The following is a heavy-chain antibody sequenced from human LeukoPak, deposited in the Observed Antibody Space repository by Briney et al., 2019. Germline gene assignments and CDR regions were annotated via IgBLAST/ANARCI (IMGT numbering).Heavy chain of an antibody. CDR2: IYYSGST. CDR1: GGSITTYY. D-gene: IGHD6-19*01. V-gene: IGHV4-59*01. J-gene: IGHJ6*03. CDR3: ARGRDGYSSGWYSSRYYYMDV. Sequence: SETLSLTCTVSGGSITTYYWSWIRQPPGKGLEWLGYIYYSGSTNYNPSLKSRVTISVNTSKNQFSLKLSSVTAADTAVYYCARGRDGYSSGWYSSRYYYMDVWGKGTTVTVSS.